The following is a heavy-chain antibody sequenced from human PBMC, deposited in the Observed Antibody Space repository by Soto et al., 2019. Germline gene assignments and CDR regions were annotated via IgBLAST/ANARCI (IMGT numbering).Heavy chain of an antibody. Sequence: QVQLQESGPGLVKPSQTLSLTCTVSGGSISSGDYYWSWIRQHPGKVLEWIGYIYYSGNTYYNPSLKSRVTISVDTSKNQFSLKLSSVTAADTAVYYCARGSYDILSPPDYWGQGTLVTVSS. V-gene: IGHV4-30-4*01. CDR2: IYYSGNT. CDR3: ARGSYDILSPPDY. J-gene: IGHJ4*02. CDR1: GGSISSGDYY. D-gene: IGHD3-9*01.